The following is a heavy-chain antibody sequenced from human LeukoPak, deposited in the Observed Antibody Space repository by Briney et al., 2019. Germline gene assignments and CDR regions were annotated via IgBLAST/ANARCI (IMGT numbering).Heavy chain of an antibody. Sequence: ASVKVSCKASGGTFNSYAIVWVRQAPGQGLEWVGGIIPIYDTSHYAQKFQGRVTITTDESTNTAYMELSSLRSEDTAVYYCASGAYDAFDIWGQGTMVTVSS. V-gene: IGHV1-69*05. J-gene: IGHJ3*02. CDR1: GGTFNSYA. CDR2: IIPIYDTS. D-gene: IGHD4-17*01. CDR3: ASGAYDAFDI.